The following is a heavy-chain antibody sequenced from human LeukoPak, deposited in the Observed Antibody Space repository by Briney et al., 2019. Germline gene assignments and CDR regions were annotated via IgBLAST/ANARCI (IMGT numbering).Heavy chain of an antibody. CDR2: INPSGGST. J-gene: IGHJ4*02. Sequence: VASVKVSCKASGYTFTSYYMHWVRQAPGQGLEWMGIINPSGGSTDYAQKFQGRVTMTRDTSTSTVYMELSSLRSEDTAVYYCARAVRYYGSGAHFDYWGQGVLVTVSS. CDR3: ARAVRYYGSGAHFDY. V-gene: IGHV1-46*01. D-gene: IGHD3-10*01. CDR1: GYTFTSYY.